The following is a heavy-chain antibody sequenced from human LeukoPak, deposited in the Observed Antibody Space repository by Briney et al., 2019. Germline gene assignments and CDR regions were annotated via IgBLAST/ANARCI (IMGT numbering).Heavy chain of an antibody. CDR2: IYGSGST. Sequence: SETLSLTCTVSGGSISRYYWSWIRQPAGKGLEWIGCIYGSGSTNYNPSLKSRVTMSTDTSKNQFSLNLRSVTAADTAVYYCATGEGYGDYLPFHSWGQGTLVTVSS. CDR3: ATGEGYGDYLPFHS. D-gene: IGHD4-17*01. V-gene: IGHV4-4*07. J-gene: IGHJ4*02. CDR1: GGSISRYY.